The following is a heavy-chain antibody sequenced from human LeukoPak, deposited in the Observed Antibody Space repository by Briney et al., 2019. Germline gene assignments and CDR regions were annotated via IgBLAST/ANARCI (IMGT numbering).Heavy chain of an antibody. Sequence: GGSLRLSCAASGFSVSRNYMNWVRQAPGKGLKWVSVMYIGGSTYYADSVRGRFTTSRDNSKNTLHLQMDSLRAEDTAVYYCAKDSDVYGIESPDALHIWGQGTMVTVSS. J-gene: IGHJ3*02. CDR1: GFSVSRNY. CDR3: AKDSDVYGIESPDALHI. CDR2: MYIGGST. D-gene: IGHD2-8*01. V-gene: IGHV3-66*01.